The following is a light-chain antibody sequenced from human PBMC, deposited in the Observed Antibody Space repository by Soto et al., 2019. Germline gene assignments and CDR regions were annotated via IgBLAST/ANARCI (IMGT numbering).Light chain of an antibody. CDR3: QQYDTYPHT. Sequence: DIQMTQSPSTLSASVGDRVTVTCRASQSVNNRLTWYQQKPGKAPNLLIYGASILQTGVPSRFGGSGSGTEFTLTISSLQPDDFATNYCQQYDTYPHTFGQGTHLEIK. CDR1: QSVNNR. CDR2: GAS. V-gene: IGKV1-5*01. J-gene: IGKJ2*01.